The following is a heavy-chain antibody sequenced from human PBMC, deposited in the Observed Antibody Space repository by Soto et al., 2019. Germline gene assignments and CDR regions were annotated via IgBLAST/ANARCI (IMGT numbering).Heavy chain of an antibody. V-gene: IGHV1-8*01. CDR2: MNPNSGNT. CDR3: AGQPPLRNRGSYFGNYVRDV. Sequence: ASVKVSCKASGYTFTSYDINWVRQATGQGFEYLGWMNPNSGNTGYVKKFQGRVTMTRDTSMSTAYMELSSLRSEDTAVYYCAGQPPLRNRGSYFGNYVRDVWGQGTKVLVS. D-gene: IGHD1-26*01. CDR1: GYTFTSYD. J-gene: IGHJ6*02.